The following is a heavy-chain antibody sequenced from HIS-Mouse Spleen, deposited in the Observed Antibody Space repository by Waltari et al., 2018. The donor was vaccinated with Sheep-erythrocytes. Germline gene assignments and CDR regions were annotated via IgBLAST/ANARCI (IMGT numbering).Heavy chain of an antibody. CDR2: ISSSSSYI. J-gene: IGHJ4*02. V-gene: IGHV3-21*01. CDR3: ARAGYSGEYYFDY. CDR1: GFTFSSYS. D-gene: IGHD5-12*01. Sequence: EVQLVESGGGLVKPGGSLRLSCAASGFTFSSYSMNWVRQAPGKGLEGFSTISSSSSYIYYADSVKGRFTISRDNAKNSLYLQMNSLRAEDTAVYYCARAGYSGEYYFDYWGQGTLVTVSS.